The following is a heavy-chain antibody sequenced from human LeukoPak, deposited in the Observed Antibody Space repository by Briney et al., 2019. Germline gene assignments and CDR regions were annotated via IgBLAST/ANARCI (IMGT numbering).Heavy chain of an antibody. CDR3: ASGGYDYVWGSYRGDY. Sequence: PSGTLSLTCAVSGGSISSTNWWWSWVRQPPGKGLEWIGEIYHSGITNYNPSLKSRVTISVDKSKNQFSLKQSSVTAADTAVYYCASGGYDYVWGSYRGDYWGQGTLVTVSS. CDR2: IYHSGIT. J-gene: IGHJ4*02. D-gene: IGHD3-16*02. CDR1: GGSISSTNW. V-gene: IGHV4-4*02.